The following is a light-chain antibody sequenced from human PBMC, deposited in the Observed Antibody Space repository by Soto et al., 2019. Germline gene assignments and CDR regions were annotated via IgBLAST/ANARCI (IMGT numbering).Light chain of an antibody. Sequence: SYELTQAPSVSVAPGQTARIPCSGDNIGSKNVHWYQQRPGQAPVLVVYDDTDRPSGIPERFSGSNSANTATLTISRVEVGDEADYYCQVWDSYIDRTWVFGGGTKLTVL. V-gene: IGLV3-21*02. CDR1: NIGSKN. CDR3: QVWDSYIDRTWV. J-gene: IGLJ3*02. CDR2: DDT.